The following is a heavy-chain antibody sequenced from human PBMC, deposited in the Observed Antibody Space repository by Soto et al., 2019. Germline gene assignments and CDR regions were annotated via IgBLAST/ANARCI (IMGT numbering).Heavy chain of an antibody. CDR3: ARDWESTVSTWSFGAF. J-gene: IGHJ4*02. V-gene: IGHV1-69*08. CDR1: GGTFSPYT. CDR2: IIPFLGVT. Sequence: QVQLVQSGAEVKKPGSSVKVSCKASGGTFSPYTVNWVRQAPRQGLEWMGRIIPFLGVTNYAQKFQARVTLTADTSTTTAYMELSGLRFEDTAVYYCARDWESTVSTWSFGAFWGRGTLLTVSS. D-gene: IGHD3-10*01.